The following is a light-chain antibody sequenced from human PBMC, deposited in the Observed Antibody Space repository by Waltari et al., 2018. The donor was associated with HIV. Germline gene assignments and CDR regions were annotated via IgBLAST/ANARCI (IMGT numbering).Light chain of an antibody. CDR2: EDD. J-gene: IGLJ2*01. Sequence: SYELTQPPSVSVSPGQAARITCSGDALAKKYAYWYQQNSGQAPGLVIYEDDKRPSGIPGRFSASTSGSMATLTISGAQVEDEGDYYCYSTDSSGYHKVFGGGTKLTVL. CDR1: ALAKKY. V-gene: IGLV3-10*01. CDR3: YSTDSSGYHKV.